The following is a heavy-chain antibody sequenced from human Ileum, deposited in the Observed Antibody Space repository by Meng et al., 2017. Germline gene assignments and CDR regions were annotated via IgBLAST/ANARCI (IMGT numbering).Heavy chain of an antibody. CDR3: ASYGRGTAGPYCFFNL. D-gene: IGHD6-13*01. Sequence: GAGSVKACHTLSLSRAGSGGSFSTYHWTCIRQPPGKVPEWVRESIEGGGTNYNPSPKPRLIISVDTSVDQSTLRLYSMPTSDTATYYSASYGRGTAGPYCFFNLWGRGTLVTVSS. J-gene: IGHJ2*01. CDR1: GGSFSTYH. V-gene: IGHV4-34*12. CDR2: SIEGGGT.